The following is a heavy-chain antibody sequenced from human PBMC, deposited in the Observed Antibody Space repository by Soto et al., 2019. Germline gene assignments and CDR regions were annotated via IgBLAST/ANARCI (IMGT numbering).Heavy chain of an antibody. CDR3: ATYRDWRGYYYYGMDV. CDR2: FDPEDAET. V-gene: IGHV1-24*01. J-gene: IGHJ6*02. D-gene: IGHD1-1*01. Sequence: GASVKVSCKVSGYTLTELSMHWVRQAPGKGFEWMGGFDPEDAETIYAQKFQGRVTMTEDTSTDTAYMEQSSLRSEDTAVYYCATYRDWRGYYYYGMDVWGQGTTVTVSS. CDR1: GYTLTELS.